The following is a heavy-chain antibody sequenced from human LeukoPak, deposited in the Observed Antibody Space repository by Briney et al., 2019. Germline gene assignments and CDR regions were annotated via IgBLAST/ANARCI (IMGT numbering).Heavy chain of an antibody. Sequence: GGSLRLSCAASGFTFSSYDMHWVRQAPGKGLEWVAIISYDGNNKYYGDSVKGRFTISRDNSKNTLYLQMNSLRVEDTAVYYCAKKNGFWGQGTLVTVSS. CDR2: ISYDGNNK. CDR1: GFTFSSYD. CDR3: AKKNGF. J-gene: IGHJ4*02. V-gene: IGHV3-30*18. D-gene: IGHD1-1*01.